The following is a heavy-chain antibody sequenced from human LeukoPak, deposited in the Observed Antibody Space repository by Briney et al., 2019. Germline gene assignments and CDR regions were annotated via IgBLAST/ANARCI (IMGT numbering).Heavy chain of an antibody. CDR2: IAGSGGST. CDR3: ARGLRWRDY. Sequence: QPGGSLRLSCAASGFTFSNYALSWVRQAPGKELGWVSSIAGSGGSTYYADSVKGRFAISRDNSKNTLYLQMNSLQADDTAVYYCARGLRWRDYWGQGTLVTVSS. V-gene: IGHV3-23*01. J-gene: IGHJ4*02. CDR1: GFTFSNYA. D-gene: IGHD4-23*01.